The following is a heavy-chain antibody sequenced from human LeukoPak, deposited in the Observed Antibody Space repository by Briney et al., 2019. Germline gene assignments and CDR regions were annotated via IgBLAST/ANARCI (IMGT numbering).Heavy chain of an antibody. V-gene: IGHV1-69*13. D-gene: IGHD6-13*01. CDR2: IIPIFGTA. J-gene: IGHJ5*02. CDR1: GGTFSSYA. Sequence: SVKFSCKASGGTFSSYAISWVRQAPGQGLEWMGGIIPIFGTANYAQKFQGRVTITADESTSTAYMELSSLRAEDTAVYYCARGYPPGIAAAGGFDPWGQGTLVTVSS. CDR3: ARGYPPGIAAAGGFDP.